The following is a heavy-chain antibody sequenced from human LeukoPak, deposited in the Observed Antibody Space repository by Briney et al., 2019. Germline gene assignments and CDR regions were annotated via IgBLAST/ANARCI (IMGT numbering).Heavy chain of an antibody. J-gene: IGHJ3*02. CDR2: IRSKAYGGTT. V-gene: IGHV3-49*03. D-gene: IGHD4-17*01. Sequence: GGSLRLSCSASGFTFGDYAMNWFRQAPGKGLEWVGFIRSKAYGGTTEYAASVKGRFTISRDDSKSIAYLQMNSLKIEDTDLYYCTRDRPRYDYGDYRDTFDIWGQGTMVTVSS. CDR1: GFTFGDYA. CDR3: TRDRPRYDYGDYRDTFDI.